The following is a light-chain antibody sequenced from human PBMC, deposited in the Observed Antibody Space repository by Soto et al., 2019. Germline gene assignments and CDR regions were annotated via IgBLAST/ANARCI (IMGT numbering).Light chain of an antibody. J-gene: IGKJ3*01. CDR3: QQYEDLPLS. CDR1: QDISNY. CDR2: DAS. Sequence: DIQMTQSPSSLSASVGDRVTITCQASQDISNYLNWYQHKPGKHPKLLIYDASNLETGVPSRFSGSGSGTDFTSTISSLQTEDVATYYCQQYEDLPLSFGPGTKVDF. V-gene: IGKV1-33*01.